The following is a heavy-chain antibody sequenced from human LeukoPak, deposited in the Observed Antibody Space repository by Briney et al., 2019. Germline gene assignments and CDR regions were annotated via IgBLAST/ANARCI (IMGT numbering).Heavy chain of an antibody. V-gene: IGHV4-59*12. CDR3: ASLRKRGGAFDL. CDR2: IYYSGST. J-gene: IGHJ3*01. Sequence: SETLSLTCTVSGGSIHSYWSWIRQPAGKGLEWIGYIYYSGSTNYNPSLKSRVTISVDTSKNQFSLRLRSVTAADTAVYYCASLRKRGGAFDLWGQGTVVTVSS. CDR1: GGSIHSY.